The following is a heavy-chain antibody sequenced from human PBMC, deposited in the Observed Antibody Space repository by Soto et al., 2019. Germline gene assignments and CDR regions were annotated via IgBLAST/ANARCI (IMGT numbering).Heavy chain of an antibody. D-gene: IGHD6-6*01. CDR1: GGTFSSYT. CDR3: ARAGRIAARDY. J-gene: IGHJ4*02. V-gene: IGHV1-69*02. Sequence: QVQLVQSGAEVKKPGSSVKVSCKASGGTFSSYTISWVRQAPGQGLEWMGRIIPILGIANYAPKFQGRVTITADKSTSTAYMELSSLRSEDTAVYYCARAGRIAARDYWGQGTLVTVSS. CDR2: IIPILGIA.